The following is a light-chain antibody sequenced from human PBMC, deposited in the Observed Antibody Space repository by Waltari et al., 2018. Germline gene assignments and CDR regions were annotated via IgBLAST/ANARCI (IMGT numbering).Light chain of an antibody. J-gene: IGLJ2*01. CDR3: QSYVSTHVV. CDR2: GNN. V-gene: IGLV1-40*01. CDR1: SSHLGAGHD. Sequence: QSVLTQPPPVSGAPAQRVTISCTASSSHLGAGHDVHWYQFRPGAAPKLLIYGNNNRPSGVSDRFSGSKSGTSASLVVTGLQAGDEAVYYCQSYVSTHVVFGGGTQLTVL.